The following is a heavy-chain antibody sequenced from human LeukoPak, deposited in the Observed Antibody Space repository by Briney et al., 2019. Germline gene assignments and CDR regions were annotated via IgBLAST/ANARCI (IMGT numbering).Heavy chain of an antibody. Sequence: SETLSLTCTVSGGSISSNGYYWGWIRQPPGKGLEWIGSIYYSGTTFDNPSLKSRVTISVDTSKNQFSLKLRSVTAADTAVYYCARHWGTFDYWGQGTLVTVSS. CDR1: GGSISSNGYY. CDR3: ARHWGTFDY. J-gene: IGHJ4*02. V-gene: IGHV4-39*01. CDR2: IYYSGTT. D-gene: IGHD7-27*01.